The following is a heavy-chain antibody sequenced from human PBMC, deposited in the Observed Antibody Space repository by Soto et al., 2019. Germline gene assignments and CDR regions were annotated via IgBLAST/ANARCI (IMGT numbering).Heavy chain of an antibody. V-gene: IGHV3-30*18. Sequence: GGSLRLSCAASGFTFSDYAMSWVRQAPGKGLEWVAVISYDGSNKYYADSVKGRFTISRDNSKNTLYLQMNSLRAEHTAVYYCAKLLVTVDYWGQGTLVTVSS. D-gene: IGHD3-9*01. CDR2: ISYDGSNK. J-gene: IGHJ4*02. CDR1: GFTFSDYA. CDR3: AKLLVTVDY.